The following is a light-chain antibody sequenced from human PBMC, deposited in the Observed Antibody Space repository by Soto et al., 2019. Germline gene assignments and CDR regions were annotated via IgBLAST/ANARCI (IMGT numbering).Light chain of an antibody. Sequence: DIQMTQSPSSLSASVGDRVTITCRASQSISSYLNWYQQKPGKAPKLLIYAASSLPSGVPARFSGSGCGTDSNLTISSLHPNAFATYYCQQSYSTPPGITFGPGTKVDIK. J-gene: IGKJ3*01. CDR3: QQSYSTPPGIT. V-gene: IGKV1-39*01. CDR1: QSISSY. CDR2: AAS.